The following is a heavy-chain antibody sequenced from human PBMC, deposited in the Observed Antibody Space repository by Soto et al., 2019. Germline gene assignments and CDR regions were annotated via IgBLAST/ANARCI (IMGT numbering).Heavy chain of an antibody. CDR2: IYYSGST. CDR3: TRGLSNPGWFDP. V-gene: IGHV4-31*03. CDR1: GGSISSGGYY. J-gene: IGHJ5*02. Sequence: QVQLQESGPGLVKPSQTLSLTCTVSGGSISSGGYYWSWIRQHPGKGLEWIGYIYYSGSTYYNPSLNSRGTISVATSKNQFSLKLSSVTAADTAVYYCTRGLSNPGWFDPWGQGTLVTVSS. D-gene: IGHD4-4*01.